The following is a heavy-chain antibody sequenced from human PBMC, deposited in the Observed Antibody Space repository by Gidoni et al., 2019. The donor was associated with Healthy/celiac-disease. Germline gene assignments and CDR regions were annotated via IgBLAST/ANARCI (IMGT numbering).Heavy chain of an antibody. CDR1: GPPFSDYY. Sequence: QVQLLDSGVGLVTLGGSLRLSCATSGPPFSDYYMSWSREAPGKGLELVSDISSSGRTIYCADSVKGRFTISRDNAKNSLYLQVNSLGDEDTAVYYCARSPNTYSSSEDYWGKGTMVTVSS. V-gene: IGHV3-11*01. J-gene: IGHJ4*02. D-gene: IGHD6-6*01. CDR2: ISSSGRTI. CDR3: ARSPNTYSSSEDY.